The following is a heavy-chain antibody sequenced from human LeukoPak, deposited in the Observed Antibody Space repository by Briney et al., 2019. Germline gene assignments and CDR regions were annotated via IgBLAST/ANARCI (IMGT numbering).Heavy chain of an antibody. D-gene: IGHD6-13*01. J-gene: IGHJ4*02. CDR3: ARAGYSSSWYVALFDY. V-gene: IGHV4-34*01. Sequence: SETLSLTCAVYGGSFSGYYWSWIRQPPGKGLEWIGEINHSGSTNYNPSLKSRVTISVDTSKNQFSLKLSSVTAADTAVYYCARAGYSSSWYVALFDYWGQGTPVTVSS. CDR1: GGSFSGYY. CDR2: INHSGST.